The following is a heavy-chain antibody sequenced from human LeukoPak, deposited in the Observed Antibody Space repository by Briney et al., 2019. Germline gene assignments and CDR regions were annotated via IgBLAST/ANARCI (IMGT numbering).Heavy chain of an antibody. CDR2: IRYDGSNK. CDR3: AKDLGVLRFLEWYMGY. Sequence: QPGGSLRLSCATSGFTFSSYGMHWVRQAPGKGLEWVAFIRYDGSNKYYADSVKGRFTISRDNSKNTLYLQMNSLRAEDTAVYYCAKDLGVLRFLEWYMGYWGQGTLVTVSS. CDR1: GFTFSSYG. D-gene: IGHD3-3*01. V-gene: IGHV3-30*02. J-gene: IGHJ4*02.